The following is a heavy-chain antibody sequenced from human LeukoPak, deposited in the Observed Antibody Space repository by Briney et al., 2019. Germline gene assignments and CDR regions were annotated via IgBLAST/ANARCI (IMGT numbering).Heavy chain of an antibody. D-gene: IGHD3-22*01. Sequence: GGSLRLSCAGSGFTFSSHWIGWVRQAPGKGLEWVSAISGSGGSTYYADSVKGRFTISRDNSKNTLYLRMNSLRAEDTAVYYCARDYYDSSGPLDFDYWGQGTLVNVSS. V-gene: IGHV3-23*01. CDR1: GFTFSSHW. CDR3: ARDYYDSSGPLDFDY. CDR2: ISGSGGST. J-gene: IGHJ4*02.